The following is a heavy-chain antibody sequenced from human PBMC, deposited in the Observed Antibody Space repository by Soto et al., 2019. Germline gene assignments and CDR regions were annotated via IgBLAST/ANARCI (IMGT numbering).Heavy chain of an antibody. V-gene: IGHV3-30-3*01. J-gene: IGHJ6*02. CDR2: TSNDGSNT. CDR3: ARGKMDV. CDR1: AFTLSKFV. Sequence: QVQLVESGGGVVQPGRSLRLSCAASAFTLSKFVMHWVRQAPGKGLEWVAVTSNDGSNTFYAGSVKGRFTISRDNSKSVVYLQMHGLKDEDTAVYYCARGKMDVWGRGTTVTVSS.